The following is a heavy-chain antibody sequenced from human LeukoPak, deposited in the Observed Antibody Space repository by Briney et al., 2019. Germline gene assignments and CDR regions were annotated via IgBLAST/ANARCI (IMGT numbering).Heavy chain of an antibody. V-gene: IGHV4-34*01. CDR1: GGSFSGYY. Sequence: SDTLSLTCAVYGGSFSGYYWSWIRQPPGKGLEWIGEINHSGSTNYNPSLKSRVTISVDTSKNQFSLKLSSVTAADTAVYYCARDGLNIVVVPAARPVAFDIWGQGTMVTVSS. CDR3: ARDGLNIVVVPAARPVAFDI. J-gene: IGHJ3*02. CDR2: INHSGST. D-gene: IGHD2-2*01.